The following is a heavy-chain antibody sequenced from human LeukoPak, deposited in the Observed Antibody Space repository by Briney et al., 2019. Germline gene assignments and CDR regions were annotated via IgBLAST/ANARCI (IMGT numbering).Heavy chain of an antibody. CDR1: GCTFTGYY. Sequence: ASVKVSCKASGCTFTGYYMHWVRQAPGQRLEWMGWINPNSGGTNYAQKFQGRVTMTRDTSISTAYMELSRLRSDDTAVYYWARVVIHNGGFDYWGQGTLVTVSS. CDR2: INPNSGGT. D-gene: IGHD3-22*01. CDR3: ARVVIHNGGFDY. J-gene: IGHJ4*02. V-gene: IGHV1-2*02.